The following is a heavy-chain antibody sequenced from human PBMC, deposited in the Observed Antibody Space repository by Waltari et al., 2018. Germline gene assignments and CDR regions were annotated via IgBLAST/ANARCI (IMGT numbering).Heavy chain of an antibody. CDR2: ISAHNGDT. Sequence: QVQLVQSGDEVKTPGASVKVSCKASGYTFANYGLNWVRQAPGQGLEWMGWISAHNGDTDYAQILQDRLTMTTDTSTSTAYMELRSLRSDDTARYYCARAGVYSSSGNYYYYGMDVWGRGTAVTVSS. V-gene: IGHV1-18*01. J-gene: IGHJ6*02. D-gene: IGHD6-13*01. CDR3: ARAGVYSSSGNYYYYGMDV. CDR1: GYTFANYG.